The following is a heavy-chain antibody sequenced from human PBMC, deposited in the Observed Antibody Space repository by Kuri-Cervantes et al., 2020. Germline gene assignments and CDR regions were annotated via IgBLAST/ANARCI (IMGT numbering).Heavy chain of an antibody. J-gene: IGHJ6*02. CDR3: AKGFGKTGHYYYGMDV. V-gene: IGHV3-30-3*01. D-gene: IGHD3-16*01. Sequence: GESLKISCAASGFTFSNYAMHWVRQPPGKGLEWVAVISYDGSNKYYADSVKGRFTISRDNSKNTLYLQMNSLRAEDTAVYYCAKGFGKTGHYYYGMDVWGQGTTVTVSS. CDR1: GFTFSNYA. CDR2: ISYDGSNK.